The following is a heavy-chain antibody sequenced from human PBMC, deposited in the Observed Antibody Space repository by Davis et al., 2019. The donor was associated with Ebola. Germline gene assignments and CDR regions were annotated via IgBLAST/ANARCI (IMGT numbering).Heavy chain of an antibody. D-gene: IGHD4-17*01. CDR3: AREVSDYAVSSGWYFDL. V-gene: IGHV3-13*01. Sequence: PGGSLRPSCAASGFPFSISDMHWVRHVPGQGLEGVSAIGAGYDTYYPDSVKVRFTIARENAKNSLLLQMNSLRAGDTAVYYCAREVSDYAVSSGWYFDLWGRGTLVTVSS. CDR2: IGAGYDT. J-gene: IGHJ2*01. CDR1: GFPFSISD.